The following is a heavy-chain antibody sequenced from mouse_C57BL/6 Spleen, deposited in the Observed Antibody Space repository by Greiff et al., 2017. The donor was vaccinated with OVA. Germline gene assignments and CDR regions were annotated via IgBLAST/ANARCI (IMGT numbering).Heavy chain of an antibody. CDR2: IYPRSGNT. J-gene: IGHJ4*01. CDR3: ARRWLPTMDY. V-gene: IGHV1-81*01. D-gene: IGHD2-2*01. CDR1: GYTFTSYG. Sequence: QVQLQQSGAELARPGASVKLSCKASGYTFTSYGISWVKQRTGQGLEWIGEIYPRSGNTYYNEKFKGKATLTADKSSSTAYMELRSLTSEDSAVYFCARRWLPTMDYWGQGTSVTVSS.